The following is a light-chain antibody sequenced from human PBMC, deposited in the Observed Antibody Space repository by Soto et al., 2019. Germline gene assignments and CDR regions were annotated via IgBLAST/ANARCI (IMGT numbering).Light chain of an antibody. V-gene: IGLV4-69*01. CDR1: SEHSTYA. CDR2: VNSDGSH. Sequence: QSVLTQSPSASASLGTSVKLTCTLSSEHSTYAIAWHQQQPEKGPRYLMKVNSDGSHSEGDGIPDRFSGSSSGPERYLTISSLRSEDEADYYCQTWTTGVQVFGGGTKVTVL. J-gene: IGLJ2*01. CDR3: QTWTTGVQV.